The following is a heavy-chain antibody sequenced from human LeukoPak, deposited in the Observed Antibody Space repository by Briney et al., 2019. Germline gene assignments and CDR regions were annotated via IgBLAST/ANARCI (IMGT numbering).Heavy chain of an antibody. D-gene: IGHD6-19*01. CDR2: FDPEDGET. Sequence: GASVKVSCKVSGYTLTELSMHWVRQAPGKGLEWMGGFDPEDGETIYAQKFQGRVTITEDTSTDTAYMELSSLRSEDTAVYYYAVGYSSGWYPDYWGQGTLVTVSS. J-gene: IGHJ4*02. V-gene: IGHV1-24*01. CDR1: GYTLTELS. CDR3: AVGYSSGWYPDY.